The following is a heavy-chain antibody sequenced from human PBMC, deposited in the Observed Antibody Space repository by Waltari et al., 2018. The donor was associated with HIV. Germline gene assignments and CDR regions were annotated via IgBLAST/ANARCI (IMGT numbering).Heavy chain of an antibody. J-gene: IGHJ2*01. CDR3: ASRRERYSSGRARYCDL. V-gene: IGHV4-34*01. Sequence: QVQLQQWGAGLLKPSETLSLPCAVYDGSFSGHYWSGIRQPPGEGLVVIGKINHTGTTKYIAALKSPVTMSVDTSKNQFPLKLSAVTAADTAVYYCASRRERYSSGRARYCDLWGRGTLVTVAS. CDR1: DGSFSGHY. CDR2: INHTGTT. D-gene: IGHD6-19*01.